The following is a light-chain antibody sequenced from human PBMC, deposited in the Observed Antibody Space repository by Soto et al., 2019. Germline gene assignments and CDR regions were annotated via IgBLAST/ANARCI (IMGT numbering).Light chain of an antibody. Sequence: EIVLAQSPDTLSLSPGERATLSCRASQSVSSTYLAWYQQKPGQAPRLLLYGTSSRATGIPDRFSGSVSGTDFTLTISRLEPEDFAVYYCQQYGTSPWTFGQGTKVDI. CDR2: GTS. V-gene: IGKV3-20*01. CDR3: QQYGTSPWT. J-gene: IGKJ1*01. CDR1: QSVSSTY.